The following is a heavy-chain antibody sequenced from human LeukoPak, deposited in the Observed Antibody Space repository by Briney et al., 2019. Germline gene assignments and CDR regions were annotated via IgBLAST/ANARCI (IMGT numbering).Heavy chain of an antibody. J-gene: IGHJ4*02. CDR3: ARSSIVVVSILDY. CDR1: GFSFSSYA. D-gene: IGHD2-2*01. CDR2: ISSNGGST. Sequence: AGSLRLSCAASGFSFSSYAMHWVRQAPGKGLEYVSAISSNGGSTSYANSVKGRFTISRDNSKNTLYLQMGSLRAEDMAVYYCARSSIVVVSILDYWGQGTLVTVSS. V-gene: IGHV3-64*01.